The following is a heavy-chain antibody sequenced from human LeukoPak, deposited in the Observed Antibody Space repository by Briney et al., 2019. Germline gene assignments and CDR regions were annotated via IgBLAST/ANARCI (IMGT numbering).Heavy chain of an antibody. V-gene: IGHV3-23*01. D-gene: IGHD6-19*01. Sequence: HPGGSLRLSCAASAFTFSTYTMSWVRQAPGKGLEWVSAISGSGGSTYYADSVKGRFTISRDNSKNTLYLQMNSLRAEDTAVYYCAKVGWLEADSSDYWGQGTLVAVSS. J-gene: IGHJ4*02. CDR2: ISGSGGST. CDR3: AKVGWLEADSSDY. CDR1: AFTFSTYT.